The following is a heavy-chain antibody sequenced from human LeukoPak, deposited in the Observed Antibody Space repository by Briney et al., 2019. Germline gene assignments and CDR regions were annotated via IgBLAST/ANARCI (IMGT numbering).Heavy chain of an antibody. D-gene: IGHD1-26*01. CDR3: ARSSGRYPTASAFDI. V-gene: IGHV3-9*01. J-gene: IGHJ3*02. CDR1: GFTFDDSA. Sequence: GGSLRLSCAASGFTFDDSAMHWVRHAPGKGLEWVSGISWNSGNIGYADSVKGRFTISRDNAKNSLYLQMNSLRSEDTALYYCARSSGRYPTASAFDIWGQGTMVTVSS. CDR2: ISWNSGNI.